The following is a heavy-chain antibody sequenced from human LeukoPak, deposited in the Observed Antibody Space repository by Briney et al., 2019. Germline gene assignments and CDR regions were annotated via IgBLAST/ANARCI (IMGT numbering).Heavy chain of an antibody. CDR3: ARMIGGYDYSFDY. J-gene: IGHJ4*02. D-gene: IGHD5-12*01. Sequence: PSETLSLTCTVSGDSISSSRNHYRGWLRQPPGKGLEWIGSIYYSGSTYYNPSLKSRVTISVDTSKNQFSLKMTSVTAADTAVYYCARMIGGYDYSFDYWGQGTLVTVSS. V-gene: IGHV4-39*01. CDR2: IYYSGST. CDR1: GDSISSSRNHY.